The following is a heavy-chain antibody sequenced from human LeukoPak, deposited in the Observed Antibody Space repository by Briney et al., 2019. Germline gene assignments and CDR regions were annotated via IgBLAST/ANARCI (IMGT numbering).Heavy chain of an antibody. V-gene: IGHV3-48*01. D-gene: IGHD3-22*01. CDR2: ISSSSSTI. CDR3: AKDAYYYDSSDAFDI. J-gene: IGHJ3*02. CDR1: GFTFSSYS. Sequence: PGGSLRLSCAASGFTFSSYSMNWVRQAPGKGLEWVSYISSSSSTIYYADSVKGRFTISRDNSKNTLYLQMNSLRAEDTAVYYCAKDAYYYDSSDAFDIWGQGTMVTVSS.